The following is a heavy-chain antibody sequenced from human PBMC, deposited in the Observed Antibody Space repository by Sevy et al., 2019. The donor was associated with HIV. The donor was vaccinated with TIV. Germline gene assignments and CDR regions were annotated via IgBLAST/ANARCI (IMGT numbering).Heavy chain of an antibody. V-gene: IGHV3-30*02. Sequence: GGSLRLSCTASGFTFSNFGMHWVRQVPGKGLEWVTFIRYDGSDKYYAASVKGRFTISRDDSKNTLYLQMESLRPEDTAIYYCAKDLAGPGRRYFDYWGQGTLVTVSS. CDR2: IRYDGSDK. D-gene: IGHD6-13*01. CDR3: AKDLAGPGRRYFDY. CDR1: GFTFSNFG. J-gene: IGHJ4*02.